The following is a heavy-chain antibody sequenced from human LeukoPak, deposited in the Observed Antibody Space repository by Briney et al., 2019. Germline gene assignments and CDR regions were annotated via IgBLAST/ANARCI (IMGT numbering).Heavy chain of an antibody. CDR3: ASLGYCSGGSCYF. J-gene: IGHJ4*02. V-gene: IGHV1-69*05. CDR1: GGAFSSYA. CDR2: IIPIFGTA. Sequence: ASVKVSCKASGGAFSSYAISWVRQAPGQGLEWMGGIIPIFGTANYAQKFQGRVTITTDESTSTAYMELSSLRSEHTAVYYCASLGYCSGGSCYFWGQGTLVTVSS. D-gene: IGHD2-15*01.